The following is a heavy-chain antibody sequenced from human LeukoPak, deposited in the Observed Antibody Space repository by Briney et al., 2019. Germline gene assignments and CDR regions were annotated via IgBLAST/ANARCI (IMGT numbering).Heavy chain of an antibody. J-gene: IGHJ4*02. D-gene: IGHD3-10*01. CDR3: ARGRLGGSGSYYNVLDY. Sequence: SETLSLTCTVSGGSISSYYWSCIRQPPGKRLECLGYISYSGSTNYNPSLKSRVTISVDTSRTQFSLKLSSVTAADTAVYYCARGRLGGSGSYYNVLDYWGQGALVTVPS. V-gene: IGHV4-59*01. CDR1: GGSISSYY. CDR2: ISYSGST.